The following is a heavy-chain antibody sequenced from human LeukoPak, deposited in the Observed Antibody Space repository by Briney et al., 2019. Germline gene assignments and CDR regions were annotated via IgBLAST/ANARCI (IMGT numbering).Heavy chain of an antibody. CDR1: GFTFSNAW. V-gene: IGHV3-15*01. J-gene: IGHJ3*02. CDR3: TTATRYRDAFDI. Sequence: GGSLRLSCAASGFTFSNAWMSWVRQAPGKGLEWVGRIKSKTDGGTTDYAAPVKGRFTISRDDSKNTLYLQMNSLKTEDTAVYYCTTATRYRDAFDIWGQGTMVTVSS. CDR2: IKSKTDGGTT. D-gene: IGHD5-18*01.